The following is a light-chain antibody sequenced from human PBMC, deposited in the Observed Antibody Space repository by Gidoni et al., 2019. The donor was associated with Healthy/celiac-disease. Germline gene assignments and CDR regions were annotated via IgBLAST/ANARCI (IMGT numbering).Light chain of an antibody. V-gene: IGKV3-20*01. CDR2: GAS. CDR1: QSVSSSY. J-gene: IGKJ2*01. CDR3: QQYGSSPPYT. Sequence: EKVLTQSPSTLSMSPGERATLSGRASQSVSSSYLAWYQQKPGQAPRLLINGASSRATGIPDSFSGSGSGTDFTLTISRLEPEDFAVYYCQQYGSSPPYTFGQGTKLEIQ.